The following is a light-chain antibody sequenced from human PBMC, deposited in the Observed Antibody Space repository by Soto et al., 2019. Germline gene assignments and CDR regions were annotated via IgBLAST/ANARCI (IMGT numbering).Light chain of an antibody. Sequence: QMTQSPSSLSASVGDRVTITCRASQSIIRYLAWYQQKQGMPPKLLIYAASTLQSGVPSRFRGSGSGTDFTLTISSLHPEDVATYYCQKYDDVPYTFGQGTKLEI. CDR1: QSIIRY. CDR2: AAS. J-gene: IGKJ2*01. CDR3: QKYDDVPYT. V-gene: IGKV1-27*01.